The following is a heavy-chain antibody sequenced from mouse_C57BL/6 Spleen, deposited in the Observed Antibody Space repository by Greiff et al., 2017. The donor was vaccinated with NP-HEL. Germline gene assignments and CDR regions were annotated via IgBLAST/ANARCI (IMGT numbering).Heavy chain of an antibody. Sequence: VQLQQPGAELVKPGASVKLSCKASGYTFTSYWMQWVKQRPGQGLEWIGEIDPSDSYTNYNQKFKGKATLTVDTSSSTAYMQLSSLTSEDSAVYYCARYSSGYLYYAMDYWGQGTSVTVSS. CDR3: ARYSSGYLYYAMDY. V-gene: IGHV1-50*01. D-gene: IGHD3-2*02. CDR2: IDPSDSYT. J-gene: IGHJ4*01. CDR1: GYTFTSYW.